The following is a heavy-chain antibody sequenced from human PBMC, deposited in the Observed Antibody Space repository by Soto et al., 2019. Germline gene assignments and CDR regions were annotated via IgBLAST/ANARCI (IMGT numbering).Heavy chain of an antibody. D-gene: IGHD5-12*01. Sequence: PGGSLRLSCAASGFTFSSYWMSWVRQAPGKRLEWVANIKQDGSEKYYVDSVKGRFTISRDNAKNSLYLQMNSLRAEDTAVYYCARTRWLQPYYFDYWGQGTLVTVSS. V-gene: IGHV3-7*01. J-gene: IGHJ4*02. CDR1: GFTFSSYW. CDR3: ARTRWLQPYYFDY. CDR2: IKQDGSEK.